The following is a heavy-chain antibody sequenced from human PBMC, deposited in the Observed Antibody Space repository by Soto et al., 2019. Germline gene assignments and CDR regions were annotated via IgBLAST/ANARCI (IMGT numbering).Heavy chain of an antibody. D-gene: IGHD2-8*01. CDR2: IYHTGSV. V-gene: IGHV4-59*01. Sequence: QVQLQESGPGLVKPSETLSLTCTVSGGSITPSYWSWIRQPPGKGLEWIGYIYHTGSVNYIPSLRGRVTMSVDTSKNQLSLKLSSVTAADTAVYYCGTFDGAKSREIVDYWGQGTLVTVSS. CDR1: GGSITPSY. CDR3: GTFDGAKSREIVDY. J-gene: IGHJ4*02.